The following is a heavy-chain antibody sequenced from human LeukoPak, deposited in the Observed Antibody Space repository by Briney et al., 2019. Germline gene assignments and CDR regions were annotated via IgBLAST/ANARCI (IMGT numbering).Heavy chain of an antibody. J-gene: IGHJ4*02. CDR2: ISYDGSNK. D-gene: IGHD3-22*01. V-gene: IGHV3-30-3*01. CDR1: GVTFSSYA. Sequence: PGRSLRLSCAASGVTFSSYAMHWVRQAPGKGLEWVAGISYDGSNKYYADSVKGRVTISRDNSKNTLYLQMNSLRAEDTAVYYCARDKVTMIVVVHFDYWGQGTLVTVSS. CDR3: ARDKVTMIVVVHFDY.